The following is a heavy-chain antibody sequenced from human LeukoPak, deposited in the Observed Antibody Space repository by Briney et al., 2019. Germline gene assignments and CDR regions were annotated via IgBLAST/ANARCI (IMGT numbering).Heavy chain of an antibody. D-gene: IGHD3-22*01. J-gene: IGHJ4*02. CDR1: GYTFTSYG. CDR2: INAYNGNT. V-gene: IGHV1-18*01. Sequence: ASVKDSCKASGYTFTSYGISWVRQAPGQGLEWMGWINAYNGNTNYAQKLHGRVTMNPDTSTSTAYMELRSLRSDDTAVYYCARSGRMVITDFDYWGQGTLVTVSS. CDR3: ARSGRMVITDFDY.